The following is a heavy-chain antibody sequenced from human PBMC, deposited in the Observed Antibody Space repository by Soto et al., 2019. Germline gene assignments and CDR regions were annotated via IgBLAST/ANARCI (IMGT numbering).Heavy chain of an antibody. J-gene: IGHJ4*02. CDR2: IKPGTSDI. CDR1: GYKFGSAW. V-gene: IGHV5-51*01. D-gene: IGHD2-21*02. Sequence: GESLKISCKGVGYKFGSAWIGWVRQMPGKGLEWMGIIKPGTSDIRYSPSCRGHVTISADEAVSTAYLQWSSLKASDTAVYYCARGGVVTADYWGQGTLVTVSS. CDR3: ARGGVVTADY.